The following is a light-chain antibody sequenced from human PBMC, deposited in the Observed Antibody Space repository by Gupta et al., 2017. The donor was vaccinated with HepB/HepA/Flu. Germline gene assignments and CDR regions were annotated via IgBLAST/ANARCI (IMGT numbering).Light chain of an antibody. Sequence: IQMAQSPSSLSASVGDRVTVTFQASQDSSNYFHWYQQKPGKAPKLLIYDASNLETGVPSMFSGSGAGTDSIFTISSLHPEEFVTYYWQQYDTLPMTFGQGTRLDIK. CDR3: QQYDTLPMT. J-gene: IGKJ5*01. V-gene: IGKV1-33*01. CDR2: DAS. CDR1: QDSSNY.